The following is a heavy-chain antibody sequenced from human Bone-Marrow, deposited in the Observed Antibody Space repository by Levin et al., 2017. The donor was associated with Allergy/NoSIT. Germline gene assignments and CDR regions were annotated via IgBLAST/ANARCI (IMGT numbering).Heavy chain of an antibody. V-gene: IGHV4-61*02. J-gene: IGHJ3*01. CDR1: GASISTGAYS. CDR2: VFPSGST. D-gene: IGHD1-26*01. Sequence: SETLSLTCAVSGASISTGAYSWNWIRQSGGSRLEWIGRVFPSGSTHYNPSLKSRLTIPVDTSKNQFSLRLSPVTAADTAVYYCAGALLGCREPLVDSFDLWGQGTMVTVSS. CDR3: AGALLGCREPLVDSFDL.